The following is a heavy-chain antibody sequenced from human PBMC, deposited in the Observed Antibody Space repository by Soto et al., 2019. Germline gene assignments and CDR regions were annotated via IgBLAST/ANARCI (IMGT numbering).Heavy chain of an antibody. D-gene: IGHD3-10*01. CDR3: ARVSQSFIEYFQY. Sequence: PGGSLRRSCAVSGFAFSNYDMILVRQAPGKGLEWVSYISRSGSTIYDADSVKGRFTISRDKAKNSLYLEMNSLRAEDTAVYYCARVSQSFIEYFQYWGQGTLVNVSS. V-gene: IGHV3-48*03. CDR1: GFAFSNYD. CDR2: ISRSGSTI. J-gene: IGHJ1*01.